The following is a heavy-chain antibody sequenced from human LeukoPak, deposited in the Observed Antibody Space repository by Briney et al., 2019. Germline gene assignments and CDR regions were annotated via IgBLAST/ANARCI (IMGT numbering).Heavy chain of an antibody. J-gene: IGHJ4*02. CDR1: GGSFSGYY. CDR3: ARGYSRGNFDY. V-gene: IGHV4-34*01. Sequence: NPSETLPLTSAVYGGSFSGYYWSWIRQPPGKGLEWIGEINHSGSTNYNPSLKSRVTISVDTSKNQFSLKLSSATAADTAVYYCARGYSRGNFDYWGQGTLVTVSS. CDR2: INHSGST. D-gene: IGHD3-16*01.